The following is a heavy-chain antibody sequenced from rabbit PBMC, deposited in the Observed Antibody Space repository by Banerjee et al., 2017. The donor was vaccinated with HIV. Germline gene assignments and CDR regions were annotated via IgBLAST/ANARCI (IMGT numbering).Heavy chain of an antibody. CDR3: ARDGVGYTFDLEL. D-gene: IGHD3-1*01. V-gene: IGHV1S40*01. CDR1: GFSFSSNYY. CDR2: IYDGGGANT. Sequence: QSLEESGGDLVKPGASLTLTCTASGFSFSSNYYMCWVRQAPGKGLEWIGCIYDGGGANTAYASWAKGRFTISKTSSTTVTLQLASLTAADTATYFCARDGVGYTFDLELWGPGTLVTVS. J-gene: IGHJ6*01.